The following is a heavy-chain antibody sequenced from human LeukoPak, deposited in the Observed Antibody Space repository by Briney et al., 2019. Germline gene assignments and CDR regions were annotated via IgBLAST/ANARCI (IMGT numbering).Heavy chain of an antibody. V-gene: IGHV1-69*04. CDR2: IIPILGIA. D-gene: IGHD3-22*01. CDR1: GGTFSSYA. Sequence: SVTVSCKASGGTFSSYAISWVRQAPGQGLEWMGRIIPILGIANYAQKFQGRVTITADKSTSTAYMELSSLRSEDTAVYYCARDPEYYYDSSGYYNWFDLWGQGTLVTVSS. CDR3: ARDPEYYYDSSGYYNWFDL. J-gene: IGHJ5*02.